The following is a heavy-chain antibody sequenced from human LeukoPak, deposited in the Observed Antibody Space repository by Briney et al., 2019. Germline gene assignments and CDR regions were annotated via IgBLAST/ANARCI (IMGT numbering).Heavy chain of an antibody. D-gene: IGHD6-13*01. CDR1: GYTFTGYY. CDR3: ARRGGRSSSWYYYYMDV. CDR2: INPNSGGT. V-gene: IGHV1-2*02. J-gene: IGHJ6*03. Sequence: ASVKVSCKASGYTFTGYYMHWVRQAPGQGLEWMGWINPNSGGTNYAQKFQGRVTMTRDTSISTAYMELSRLRSDDTAVYYCARRGGRSSSWYYYYMDVWGKGTTVTVSS.